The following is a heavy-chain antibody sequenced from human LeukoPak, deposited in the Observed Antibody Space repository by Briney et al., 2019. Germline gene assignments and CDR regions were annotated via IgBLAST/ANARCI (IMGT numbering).Heavy chain of an antibody. V-gene: IGHV4-39*01. D-gene: IGHD6-13*01. CDR3: ARQVIAAAGNDY. CDR2: IYYSGST. J-gene: IGHJ4*02. Sequence: SETLSLTCTVSGGSISSSSYYWGWIRQPPGKGLEWIGSIYYSGSTYYNPSLKSRVTISVDTSNNQFSLKLSSVTAADTAVYYCARQVIAAAGNDYWGQGTLVTVSS. CDR1: GGSISSSSYY.